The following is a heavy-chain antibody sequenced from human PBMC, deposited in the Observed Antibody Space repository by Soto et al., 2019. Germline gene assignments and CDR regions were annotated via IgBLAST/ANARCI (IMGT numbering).Heavy chain of an antibody. CDR2: IWYDGSNK. CDR1: GFTFSSYG. Sequence: GGSLRLSCAASGFTFSSYGMHWVRQAPGKGLEWVAVIWYDGSNKYYADSVKGRFTISRDNSKNTLYLQMNGLRAEDTAVYYCARDPAPYNWNPAWFDPWGQGTLVTVSS. D-gene: IGHD1-20*01. J-gene: IGHJ5*02. V-gene: IGHV3-33*01. CDR3: ARDPAPYNWNPAWFDP.